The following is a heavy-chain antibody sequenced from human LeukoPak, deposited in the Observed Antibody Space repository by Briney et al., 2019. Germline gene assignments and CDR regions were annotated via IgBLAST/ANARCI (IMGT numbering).Heavy chain of an antibody. J-gene: IGHJ6*02. V-gene: IGHV4-4*07. CDR3: ARGFVQYCSSTSCLYYYYYYGMDV. Sequence: PSETLSLTCTVSGGSISSYYWSWIRQPAGKGLEWIGRIYTSGSTNYNPSLKSRVTMSVDTSKNQFSLKLSSVTAADTAVYYCARGFVQYCSSTSCLYYYYYYGMDVWGQGTTVTVSS. D-gene: IGHD2-2*01. CDR2: IYTSGST. CDR1: GGSISSYY.